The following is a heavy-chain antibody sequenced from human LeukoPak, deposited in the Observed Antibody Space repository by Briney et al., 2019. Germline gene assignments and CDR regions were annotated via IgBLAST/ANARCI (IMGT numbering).Heavy chain of an antibody. CDR1: GYCMSSGYY. J-gene: IGHJ4*02. D-gene: IGHD5-18*01. V-gene: IGHV4-38-2*01. Sequence: SETLSLTFAVSGYCMSSGYYWGWIRQPPGKGLELIGNIYPSGSTYYNPSLNSRVTISVDTSKNQFSLKLTSVTAADTAVYYCARIDGYTYGYAAYWGQGTLVTVSS. CDR2: IYPSGST. CDR3: ARIDGYTYGYAAY.